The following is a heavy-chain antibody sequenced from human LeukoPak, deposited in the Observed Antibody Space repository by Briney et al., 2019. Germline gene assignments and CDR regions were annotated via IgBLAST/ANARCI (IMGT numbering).Heavy chain of an antibody. J-gene: IGHJ5*02. CDR1: GGSFSGYY. CDR3: ARAIARIAAAGTEKRGNHWFDP. CDR2: INHSGST. D-gene: IGHD6-13*01. V-gene: IGHV4-34*01. Sequence: PSETLSLTCAVYGGSFSGYYWSWIRQPPGKGLEWIGEINHSGSTNYNPSLKSRVTMSVDTSKNQFSLKLSSVTAADTAVYYCARAIARIAAAGTEKRGNHWFDPWGQGTLVTVSS.